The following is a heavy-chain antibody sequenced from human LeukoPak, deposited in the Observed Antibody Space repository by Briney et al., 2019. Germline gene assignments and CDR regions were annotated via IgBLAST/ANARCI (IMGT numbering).Heavy chain of an antibody. CDR2: ISWNSGSI. CDR3: ANDPYSYDSSRFDY. J-gene: IGHJ4*02. Sequence: PGGSLRLSCAASGFTFDDYAMHWVRQAPGKGLEWVSGISWNSGSIGYADSVKGRFTISRDNAKNSLYLQMNSLRAEDTALYYCANDPYSYDSSRFDYWGQGTLVTVSS. CDR1: GFTFDDYA. V-gene: IGHV3-9*01. D-gene: IGHD3-22*01.